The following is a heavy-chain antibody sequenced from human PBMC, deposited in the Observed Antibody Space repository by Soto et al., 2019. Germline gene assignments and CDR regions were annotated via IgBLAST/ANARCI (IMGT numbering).Heavy chain of an antibody. CDR1: GYTFTSYG. J-gene: IGHJ4*02. CDR2: ISAYNGNT. CDR3: ATPRSYGDYAY. Sequence: ASVKVSCKASGYTFTSYGISWVRQAPGQGLEWMGWISAYNGNTNYAQKLQGRVTTTTDTSTSTAYMELRSLRSDDTAVYYCATPRSYGDYAYWGQGTLVTVSS. V-gene: IGHV1-18*01. D-gene: IGHD4-17*01.